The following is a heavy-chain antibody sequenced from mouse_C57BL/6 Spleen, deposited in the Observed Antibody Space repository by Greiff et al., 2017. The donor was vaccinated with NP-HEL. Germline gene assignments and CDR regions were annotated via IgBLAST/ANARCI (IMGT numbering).Heavy chain of an antibody. Sequence: QVQLQQSGAELVRPGASVKLSCKASGYTFTDYYINWVKQRPGQGLEWIARIYPGSGNTYYNEKFKGKATLTAEKSSSTAYMQLSSLTSEDSAVYYCARGDYYYAMDGWGQGTSVTVSS. J-gene: IGHJ4*01. CDR2: IYPGSGNT. CDR1: GYTFTDYY. V-gene: IGHV1-76*01. CDR3: ARGDYYYAMDG.